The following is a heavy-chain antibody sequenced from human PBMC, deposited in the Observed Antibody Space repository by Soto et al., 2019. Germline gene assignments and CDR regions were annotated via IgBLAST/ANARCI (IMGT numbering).Heavy chain of an antibody. V-gene: IGHV3-23*01. CDR1: GFTFSSYA. Sequence: EVQLLESGGGLVQPGGSLRLTCAASGFTFSSYAMSWVRQAPGKGLEWVSAISGNGDRTYYADSVRGRFTISRDNSKNTLYLQMNSLRAEDAAVYYCAKRAVAVTVANFPFDPWGQGTLVTVSS. J-gene: IGHJ5*02. CDR2: ISGNGDRT. D-gene: IGHD2-2*01. CDR3: AKRAVAVTVANFPFDP.